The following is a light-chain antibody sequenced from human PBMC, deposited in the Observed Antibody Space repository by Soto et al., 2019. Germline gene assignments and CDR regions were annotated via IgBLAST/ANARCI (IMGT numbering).Light chain of an antibody. V-gene: IGKV1-9*01. CDR3: QQLNSYPLT. J-gene: IGKJ4*01. Sequence: IQLTQSPSSLSASVGDRVTITCRASQGISSYLAWYQQKPGKAPKLLIYAASTLQSGVPSRFSGSGSGTDFTLTISSLQPEDFATYYCQQLNSYPLTLGGGPKVDTK. CDR1: QGISSY. CDR2: AAS.